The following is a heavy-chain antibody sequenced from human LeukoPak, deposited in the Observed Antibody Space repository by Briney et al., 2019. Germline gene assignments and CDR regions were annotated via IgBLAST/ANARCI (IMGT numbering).Heavy chain of an antibody. V-gene: IGHV6-1*01. CDR1: GDSVSSNSVS. CDR2: TYYRSKWYY. J-gene: IGHJ4*02. CDR3: ARDRPNSSGWTPLDY. D-gene: IGHD6-19*01. Sequence: SQTLSLTCAISGDSVSSNSVSWNWIRQSPSRGLEWLGRTYYRSKWYYDYAQSVKSRITVNPDTSKNQFSLQLNSVTPEDTAVYYCARDRPNSSGWTPLDYWGQGTLVTVSS.